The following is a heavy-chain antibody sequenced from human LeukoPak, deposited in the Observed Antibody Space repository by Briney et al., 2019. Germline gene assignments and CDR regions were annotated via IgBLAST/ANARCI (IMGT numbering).Heavy chain of an antibody. CDR3: AKVSGSSYGYRGYYFDY. V-gene: IGHV3-30*02. D-gene: IGHD5-18*01. CDR2: IRYDGSNK. CDR1: GFTFSSYG. Sequence: PGGSLRLSCAASGFTFSSYGMHWVRQAPGKGLEWVAFIRYDGSNKYYADSVKGRFTISRDNSKNTLYLQMNSLRAEDTAVYYCAKVSGSSYGYRGYYFDYWGQGTLVTVSS. J-gene: IGHJ4*02.